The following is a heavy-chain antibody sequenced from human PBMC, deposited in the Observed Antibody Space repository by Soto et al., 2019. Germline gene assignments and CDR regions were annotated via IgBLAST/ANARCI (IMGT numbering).Heavy chain of an antibody. D-gene: IGHD3-16*01. CDR1: GFTFGDYA. J-gene: IGHJ4*02. Sequence: GGSLRLSCTTSGFTFGDYALSWVRQAPGKGLEWVGFIRRNAYGGTTDYAASVKGRFTISRDDSKSIAYLQMNSLRTEDTALYYCTRASSLDFDIWGQGTLGTVAS. CDR3: TRASSLDFDI. CDR2: IRRNAYGGTT. V-gene: IGHV3-49*04.